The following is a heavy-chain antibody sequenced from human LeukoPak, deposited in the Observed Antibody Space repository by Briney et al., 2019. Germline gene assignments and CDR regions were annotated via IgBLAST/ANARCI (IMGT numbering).Heavy chain of an antibody. D-gene: IGHD5-12*01. Sequence: SQTLSLTCTVSGGSISSGSYYWSWIRQPAGKGLEWIGRIYTSGSTNYNPSLKSRVTISVDTSKNQFSLKLSSVTAADPAVYYCARDRGGYSGYADWGQGTLVTVSS. CDR1: GGSISSGSYY. CDR3: ARDRGGYSGYAD. J-gene: IGHJ4*02. CDR2: IYTSGST. V-gene: IGHV4-61*02.